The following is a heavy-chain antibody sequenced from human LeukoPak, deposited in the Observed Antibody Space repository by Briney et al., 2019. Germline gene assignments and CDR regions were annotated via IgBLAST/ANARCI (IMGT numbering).Heavy chain of an antibody. Sequence: MTSETLSLTCTVSGGSISSYYWSWIRQPPGKGLEWIGYIYYSGSTNYNPSLKSRVTISVGTSKNQFSLKLSSVTAADTAVYYCARGGVLRYFDWPLGDAFDIWGQGTMVTVSS. V-gene: IGHV4-59*01. J-gene: IGHJ3*02. CDR3: ARGGVLRYFDWPLGDAFDI. CDR1: GGSISSYY. D-gene: IGHD3-9*01. CDR2: IYYSGST.